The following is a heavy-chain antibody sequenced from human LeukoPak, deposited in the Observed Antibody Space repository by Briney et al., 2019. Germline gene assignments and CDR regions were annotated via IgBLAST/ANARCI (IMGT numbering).Heavy chain of an antibody. CDR3: ARGPSSSSPFDY. D-gene: IGHD6-6*01. J-gene: IGHJ4*02. V-gene: IGHV4-59*10. Sequence: SETLSLTCAVYGGSFNTYYWSWIRQPAGKGLEWIGRIYTSGSTNYNPSLKSRVTISVDTSKNQFSLKLSSVTAADTAVYYCARGPSSSSPFDYWGQGTLVTVSS. CDR2: IYTSGST. CDR1: GGSFNTYY.